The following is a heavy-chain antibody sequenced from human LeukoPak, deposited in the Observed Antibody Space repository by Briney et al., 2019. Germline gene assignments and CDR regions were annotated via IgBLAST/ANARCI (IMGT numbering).Heavy chain of an antibody. Sequence: ASVKVSCKASGYTFTSYAMNWVRQAPGQGLEWMGWINPNSGGTNYAQKFQGRVTMTRDTSISTAYMELSRLRSDDTAVYYCARDLIPHSSGSIPYDAFDIWGQGTMVTVSS. CDR1: GYTFTSYA. CDR2: INPNSGGT. J-gene: IGHJ3*02. D-gene: IGHD3-22*01. V-gene: IGHV1-2*02. CDR3: ARDLIPHSSGSIPYDAFDI.